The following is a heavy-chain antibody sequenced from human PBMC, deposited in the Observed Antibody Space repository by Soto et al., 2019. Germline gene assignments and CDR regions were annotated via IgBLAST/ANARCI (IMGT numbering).Heavy chain of an antibody. CDR3: ARLYGDYRLDY. Sequence: QVQLVESGGGVVQPGRSLRLSCAASGFTFSGHGMHWVRQAPGKGLEWVAVIWYDGSKENYADSVKGRFTISRDNSKNTLYLQMNSLRAEETAVYYCARLYGDYRLDYWGQGTLVTVSS. J-gene: IGHJ4*02. CDR2: IWYDGSKE. V-gene: IGHV3-33*01. D-gene: IGHD4-17*01. CDR1: GFTFSGHG.